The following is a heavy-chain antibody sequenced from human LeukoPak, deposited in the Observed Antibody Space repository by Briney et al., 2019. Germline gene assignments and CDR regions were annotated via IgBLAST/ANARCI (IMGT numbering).Heavy chain of an antibody. V-gene: IGHV3-23*01. CDR3: AKVVGATTRGYFDY. Sequence: GGSLRLSCAASGFTFSSYAMSWVRQAPGEGLEWVSTISGSGGSTYSADSVKGRFTISRDNSKNTLYLQMNSLRAEGTAVYYCAKVVGATTRGYFDYWGQGTLVTVS. J-gene: IGHJ4*02. CDR1: GFTFSSYA. CDR2: ISGSGGST. D-gene: IGHD1-26*01.